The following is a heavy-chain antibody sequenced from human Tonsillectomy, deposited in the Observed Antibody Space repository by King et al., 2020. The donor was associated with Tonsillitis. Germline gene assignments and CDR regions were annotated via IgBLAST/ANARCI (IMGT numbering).Heavy chain of an antibody. V-gene: IGHV4-59*01. CDR3: ARVKYDYYFDY. CDR2: IYYNGIT. D-gene: IGHD2-21*01. CDR1: GGSISNYY. J-gene: IGHJ4*02. Sequence: VQLQESGPGLVKPSETLSLTCTVSGGSISNYYWSWIRHPPGKGLEWIWYIYYNGITNCNPSLTSQVTIAVDTSKNQFSLKLTSVTAADTAVYYCARVKYDYYFDYWGQGTLVTVSS.